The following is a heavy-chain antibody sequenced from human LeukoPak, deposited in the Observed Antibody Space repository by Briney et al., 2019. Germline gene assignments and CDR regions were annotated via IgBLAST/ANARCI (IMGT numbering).Heavy chain of an antibody. CDR1: GFTFDDYA. V-gene: IGHV3-9*03. CDR2: ISWNSGSI. D-gene: IGHD5-18*01. Sequence: GGSLRLSCAASGFTFDDYAMHWVRQAPGKGLEWVSGISWNSGSIGYADSVKGRFTISRDNAKNSLYLQMNSLRADDMALYYCAKGGYSYGYPFDYWGQGTLVTVSS. J-gene: IGHJ4*02. CDR3: AKGGYSYGYPFDY.